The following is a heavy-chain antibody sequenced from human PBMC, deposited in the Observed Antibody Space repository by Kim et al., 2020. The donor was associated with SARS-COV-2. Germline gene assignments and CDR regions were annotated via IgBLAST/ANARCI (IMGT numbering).Heavy chain of an antibody. D-gene: IGHD6-19*01. J-gene: IGHJ4*02. CDR3: ARLGEGGWYYLDY. Sequence: YSPSFQGQVTISADKSINTAYLQWTSLKASDTAIYYCARLGEGGWYYLDYWGQGHLVTVSS. V-gene: IGHV5-51*01.